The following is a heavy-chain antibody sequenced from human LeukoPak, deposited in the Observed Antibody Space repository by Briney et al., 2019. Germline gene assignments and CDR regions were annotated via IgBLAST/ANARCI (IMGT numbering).Heavy chain of an antibody. Sequence: GGSLRLSCAASGFTFSGNAMSWVRQAPGKGLEWVSVVSGAGGSAYYADSVKGRFTISRDNSKSTLYLQLTSLRVEDTALYYCARNRGSGWQHYFDNWGQGTVVTVSS. CDR3: ARNRGSGWQHYFDN. V-gene: IGHV3-23*01. CDR1: GFTFSGNA. D-gene: IGHD6-19*01. J-gene: IGHJ4*02. CDR2: VSGAGGSA.